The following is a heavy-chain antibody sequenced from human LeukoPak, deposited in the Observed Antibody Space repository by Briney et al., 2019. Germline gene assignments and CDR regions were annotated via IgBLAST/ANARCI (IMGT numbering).Heavy chain of an antibody. Sequence: SETLSLTCTVSGGSISGYYWSWMRQPPGKGLEWIGYIYYSGSTDYNPSLKSRVTISVDTSKNQFSLKLSSVTAADTAVYYCARHTENGSGSYGTSYYYHMDVWGKGTTVTVSS. CDR1: GGSISGYY. D-gene: IGHD3-10*01. V-gene: IGHV4-59*08. J-gene: IGHJ6*03. CDR3: ARHTENGSGSYGTSYYYHMDV. CDR2: IYYSGST.